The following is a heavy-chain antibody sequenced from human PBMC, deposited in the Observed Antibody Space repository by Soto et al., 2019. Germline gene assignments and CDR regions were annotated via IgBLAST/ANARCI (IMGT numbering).Heavy chain of an antibody. J-gene: IGHJ6*02. CDR1: GYTFTGYY. CDR3: ASSDSSGYKSQYYYYGMDV. D-gene: IGHD3-22*01. V-gene: IGHV1-2*02. CDR2: INPNSGGT. Sequence: ASVKVSFKASGYTFTGYYMHWVRQAPGQGLEWMGWINPNSGGTNYAQKFQGRVTMTRDTSISTAYMELSRLRSDDTAVYYCASSDSSGYKSQYYYYGMDVWGQGTTVTVSS.